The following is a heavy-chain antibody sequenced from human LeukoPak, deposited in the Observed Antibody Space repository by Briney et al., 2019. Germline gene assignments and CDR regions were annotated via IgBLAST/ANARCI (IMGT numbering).Heavy chain of an antibody. J-gene: IGHJ4*02. CDR1: GGSISSYY. V-gene: IGHV4-4*07. D-gene: IGHD3-3*01. Sequence: PSETLSLTCTVSGGSISSYYWSWIRQPAGKGLEWIGRIYSSGSTNHNPSLKSRVTMSVDTSKNQFSLKLSSVTAADTAVYYCARSPGYDFWSGYHDYWGQGTLVTVSS. CDR2: IYSSGST. CDR3: ARSPGYDFWSGYHDY.